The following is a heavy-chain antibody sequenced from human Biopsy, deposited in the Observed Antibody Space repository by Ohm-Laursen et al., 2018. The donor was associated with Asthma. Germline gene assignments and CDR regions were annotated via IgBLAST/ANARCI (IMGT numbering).Heavy chain of an antibody. J-gene: IGHJ4*02. Sequence: TLSLTWTVSYGSITSGGYYWTWIRQHPGKGLEWIGFIYYSGSTYYNPSLKSRVSISIDTSKNQFSLKLSSVTAADTAVYYCVRAQDYYDSRGYYRSFDYWGQGTLVTVSS. D-gene: IGHD3-22*01. CDR3: VRAQDYYDSRGYYRSFDY. CDR2: IYYSGST. CDR1: YGSITSGGYY. V-gene: IGHV4-31*02.